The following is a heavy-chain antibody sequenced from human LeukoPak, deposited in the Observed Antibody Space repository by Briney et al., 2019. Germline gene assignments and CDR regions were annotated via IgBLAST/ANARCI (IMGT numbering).Heavy chain of an antibody. V-gene: IGHV3-73*01. CDR1: GFTFSGSS. D-gene: IGHD6-19*01. CDR2: IRTKGNSYAT. Sequence: GGSLRLSCAASGFTFSGSSMHWVRQASGKGLEWVGRIRTKGNSYATAYAASVKGRFTISRDDSKSIAYLQMNSLKTEDTAVYYCTRLSLGGWYPSYWGQGTLVTVSS. J-gene: IGHJ4*02. CDR3: TRLSLGGWYPSY.